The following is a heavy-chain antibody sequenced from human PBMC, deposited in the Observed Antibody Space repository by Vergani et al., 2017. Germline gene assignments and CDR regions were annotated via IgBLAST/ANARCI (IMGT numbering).Heavy chain of an antibody. CDR2: IYYSGST. J-gene: IGHJ4*02. Sequence: QVQLQESGPGLVKPSETLSLTCTVSGGSISRYYWSWIRQPPGKGLEWIGYIYYSGSTKYNTSLKSRVTISVDTSKNQFSLKLSSVTAADTAVYYCARGISGSFRYPLFDYWGQGTLVTVSS. D-gene: IGHD1-26*01. V-gene: IGHV4-59*01. CDR3: ARGISGSFRYPLFDY. CDR1: GGSISRYY.